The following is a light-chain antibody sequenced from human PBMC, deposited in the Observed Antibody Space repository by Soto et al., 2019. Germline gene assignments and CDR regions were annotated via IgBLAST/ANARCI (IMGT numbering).Light chain of an antibody. Sequence: VVTQEPSLTVSPGGTVTLTCGSSTGAVTSGHYPYWFQQKPGQAPRTLIYDTTNKHSWTPARFSGSLLGGKAALTLAGAQTDDEADYYCLLSYSGTNWVFGGGTKLTVL. V-gene: IGLV7-46*01. CDR2: DTT. CDR3: LLSYSGTNWV. CDR1: TGAVTSGHY. J-gene: IGLJ3*02.